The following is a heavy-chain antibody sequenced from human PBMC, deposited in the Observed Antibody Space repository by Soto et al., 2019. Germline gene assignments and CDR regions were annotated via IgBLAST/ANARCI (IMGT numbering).Heavy chain of an antibody. J-gene: IGHJ5*02. CDR3: ARRLVRGDWFDP. V-gene: IGHV1-3*01. CDR2: INAGNGNT. D-gene: IGHD6-19*01. CDR1: GYTFTSYA. Sequence: QVQLVQSGAEVKKPGASVKVSCKASGYTFTSYAMHWVRQAPGQRLEWMGWINAGNGNTNYSQKFQGRVTITRDTSASTAYMELSSLRSEDTAVYYCARRLVRGDWFDPCGQGTLVTVSS.